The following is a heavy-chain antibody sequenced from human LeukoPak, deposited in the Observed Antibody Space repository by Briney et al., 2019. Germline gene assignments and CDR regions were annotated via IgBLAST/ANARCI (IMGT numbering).Heavy chain of an antibody. CDR2: INHSGST. Sequence: PSETLSLTCAVYGGSFSGYYWSWIRQPPGKGLEGIGEINHSGSTNYNPSLKSRVTTSADTSKSQFSLQLSSVTAADTAVYYCARVTGSGSYYHSYYYYYYMDVWGKGTTVTISS. D-gene: IGHD3-10*01. J-gene: IGHJ6*03. CDR1: GGSFSGYY. V-gene: IGHV4-34*01. CDR3: ARVTGSGSYYHSYYYYYYMDV.